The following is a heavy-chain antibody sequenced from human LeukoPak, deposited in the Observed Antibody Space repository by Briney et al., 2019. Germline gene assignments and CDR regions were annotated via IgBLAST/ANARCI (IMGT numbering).Heavy chain of an antibody. D-gene: IGHD6-13*01. CDR1: GGTLSSYA. CDR3: ARGVAGGSWYWFDP. J-gene: IGHJ5*02. CDR2: IIPIFGTA. V-gene: IGHV1-69*13. Sequence: ASVKVSCKASGGTLSSYAISWVRQAPGQGLEWMGGIIPIFGTANYAQKFQGRVTITADESTSTAYMELSSLRSEDTAVYYCARGVAGGSWYWFDPWGQGTLVTVSS.